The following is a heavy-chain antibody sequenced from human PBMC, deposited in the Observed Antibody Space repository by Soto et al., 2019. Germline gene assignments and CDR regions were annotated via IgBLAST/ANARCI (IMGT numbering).Heavy chain of an antibody. V-gene: IGHV3-15*01. Sequence: PGGSLRLSCAGSGFTFSNAWMTWVRQAPGKGLEWVGRIKSKADGGTTDYAAPVQGRFTISRDDSKSTLYLQMNSLKTEDTGVYYCARDRELAAAGCMDVWGQGTTVTVSS. D-gene: IGHD6-13*01. J-gene: IGHJ6*02. CDR2: IKSKADGGTT. CDR3: ARDRELAAAGCMDV. CDR1: GFTFSNAW.